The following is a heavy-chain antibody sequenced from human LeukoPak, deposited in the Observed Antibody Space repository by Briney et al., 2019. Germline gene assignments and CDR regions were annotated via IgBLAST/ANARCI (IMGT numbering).Heavy chain of an antibody. CDR3: ARTGYDIRPFDI. V-gene: IGHV4-34*01. D-gene: IGHD5-18*01. CDR1: GGSFSSYY. Sequence: SETLSLTCAVYGGSFSSYYWSWIRQPPGKGLEWIGEINHSGSTNYNPSLKSRVRISVDTSKNQISLKLSSVTAADTAVYYCARTGYDIRPFDIWGQGTMVTVSS. CDR2: INHSGST. J-gene: IGHJ3*02.